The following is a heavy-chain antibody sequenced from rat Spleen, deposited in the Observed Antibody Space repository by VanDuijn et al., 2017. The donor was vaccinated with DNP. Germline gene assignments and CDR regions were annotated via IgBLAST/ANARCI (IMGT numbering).Heavy chain of an antibody. CDR3: ARPIYNNHGGFAY. CDR1: GFTFSDYY. D-gene: IGHD1-10*01. Sequence: EVQLVESGGGLVQPGGSLKLSCAASGFTFSDYYMAWVRQAPSKGLEWVAYMTYDGVNSYYRDSVTGRFTISRDNAKSTLYLQMNSLKSEDMATYYCARPIYNNHGGFAYWGQGTLVTVSS. J-gene: IGHJ3*01. V-gene: IGHV5-22*01. CDR2: MTYDGVNS.